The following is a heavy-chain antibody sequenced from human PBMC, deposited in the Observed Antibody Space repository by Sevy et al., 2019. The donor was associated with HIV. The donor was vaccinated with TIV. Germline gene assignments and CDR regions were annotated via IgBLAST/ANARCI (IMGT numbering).Heavy chain of an antibody. V-gene: IGHV3-74*01. J-gene: IGHJ6*02. CDR3: ARDIGGLGSF. Sequence: GGSLRLSCAASGFTFSSYCMHWVRQAPGKGLVWVSRSNEDGSTTNYADSVKVRFTISRDNAKNTLYLQMHSLRAEDTAVYYRARDIGGLGSFWGQGTTVTVSS. CDR1: GFTFSSYC. CDR2: SNEDGSTT. D-gene: IGHD3-16*01.